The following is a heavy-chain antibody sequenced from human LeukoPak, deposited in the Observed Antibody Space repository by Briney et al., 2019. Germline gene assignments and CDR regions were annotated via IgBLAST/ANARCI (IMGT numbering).Heavy chain of an antibody. Sequence: GRSLRLSCAASGFTFSSYGMHWVRQAPGKGLEWVAVIWYDGSNKYYADSVKGRFTISRDNSKNTLYLQMNSLRAEDTAVYYCAKAFLTYYDFWSGYYPDSWGQGTLVTVSS. CDR1: GFTFSSYG. J-gene: IGHJ4*02. D-gene: IGHD3-3*01. CDR2: IWYDGSNK. CDR3: AKAFLTYYDFWSGYYPDS. V-gene: IGHV3-33*06.